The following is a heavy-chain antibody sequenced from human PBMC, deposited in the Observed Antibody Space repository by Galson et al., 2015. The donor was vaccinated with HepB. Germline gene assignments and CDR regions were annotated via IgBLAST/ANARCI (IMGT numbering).Heavy chain of an antibody. CDR2: INPNSGGT. CDR1: GYTFTGYY. CDR3: ARGSGYYPYYGMDV. V-gene: IGHV1-2*04. J-gene: IGHJ6*02. D-gene: IGHD3-3*01. Sequence: SVKVSCKASGYTFTGYYMHWVRQAPGQGLEWMGWINPNSGGTNYAQKFQGWVTMTRDTSISTAYMELSRLRSDDTAVYYCARGSGYYPYYGMDVWGQGTTVTVSS.